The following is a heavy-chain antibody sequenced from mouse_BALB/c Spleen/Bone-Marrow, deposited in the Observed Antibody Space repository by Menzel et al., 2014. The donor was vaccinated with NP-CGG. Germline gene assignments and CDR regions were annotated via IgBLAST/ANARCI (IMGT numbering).Heavy chain of an antibody. CDR1: GFSFSSYS. Sequence: DVKLQESGGGLVKPGGSLKLSCAASGFSFSSYSMSWVRQTPEKRLEWVATISSGGHDTYYPDSVKGRFTISRDNAKNXLYPQMSSLKSEDTAMYYCSKDGGYDYSYYFDYWGQGTTLTVSS. D-gene: IGHD2-4*01. V-gene: IGHV5-6-4*01. CDR3: SKDGGYDYSYYFDY. CDR2: ISSGGHDT. J-gene: IGHJ2*01.